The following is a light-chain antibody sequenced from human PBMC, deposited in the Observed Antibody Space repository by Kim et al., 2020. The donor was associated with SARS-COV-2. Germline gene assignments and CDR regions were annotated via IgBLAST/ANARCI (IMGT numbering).Light chain of an antibody. Sequence: SYELTQPPSVSVSPGQTVSIACSGDKLGDKYPCWYQQKPGQSPLLVIYQDTKRPSGIPERFSGSSSGNTATLTISGTQAMDEADYYCQAWDSSTVIFGGGTKVTVL. V-gene: IGLV3-1*01. CDR1: KLGDKY. CDR2: QDT. J-gene: IGLJ2*01. CDR3: QAWDSSTVI.